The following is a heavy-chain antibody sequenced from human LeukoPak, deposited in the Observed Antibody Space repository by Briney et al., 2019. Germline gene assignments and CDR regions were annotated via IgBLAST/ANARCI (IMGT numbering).Heavy chain of an antibody. D-gene: IGHD3-22*01. V-gene: IGHV3-49*04. CDR3: TRRYNYDSSGYYYVRDAFDI. J-gene: IGHJ3*02. CDR1: GFSFSSYA. CDR2: IRSKAYGGTT. Sequence: GGSLRLSCATSGFSFSSYAMSWVRQAPGKGLEWVGFIRSKAYGGTTKNAASVKGRFTISRDDSRSIAYLQMNSLKTEDTAVYYCTRRYNYDSSGYYYVRDAFDIWGQGTMVTVSS.